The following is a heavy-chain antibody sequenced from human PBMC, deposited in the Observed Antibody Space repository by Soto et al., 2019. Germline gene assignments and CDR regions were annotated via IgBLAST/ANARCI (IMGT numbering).Heavy chain of an antibody. CDR2: SIPVYGTE. Sequence: QVQLVQSGAEVKKPGSSVKVSCKASGGTFSSYVISWVRQAPGQGLEWMGGSIPVYGTENYAPKFQERVTITADTSPSTDYMELSSLRSEDTAVYYCARDLGGCSGGSCRHNWFDPWGQGPLVTVSS. V-gene: IGHV1-69*06. CDR3: ARDLGGCSGGSCRHNWFDP. D-gene: IGHD2-15*01. J-gene: IGHJ5*02. CDR1: GGTFSSYV.